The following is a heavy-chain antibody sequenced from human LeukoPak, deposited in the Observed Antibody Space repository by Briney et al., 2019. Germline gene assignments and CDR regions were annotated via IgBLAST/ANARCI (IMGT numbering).Heavy chain of an antibody. V-gene: IGHV1-18*01. CDR3: ARVSSRSIYDYFYYYYMDV. J-gene: IGHJ6*03. D-gene: IGHD3-16*01. Sequence: ASVKVSCKASGYTFTSYGISWVRQAPGQGLEWMGWISAYNGNTNYAQKLQGRVTMTTDTSTSTAYMELRSLRSDDTAVYYCARVSSRSIYDYFYYYYMDVWGKGTTVTISS. CDR1: GYTFTSYG. CDR2: ISAYNGNT.